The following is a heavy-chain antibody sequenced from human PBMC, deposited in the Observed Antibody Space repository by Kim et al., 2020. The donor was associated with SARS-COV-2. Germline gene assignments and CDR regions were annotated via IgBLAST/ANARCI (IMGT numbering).Heavy chain of an antibody. CDR2: IIPIFGTA. J-gene: IGHJ6*02. Sequence: SVKVSCKASGGTFSSYAISWVRQAPGQGLEWMGGIIPIFGTANYAQKFQGRVTITADESTSTAYMELSSLRSEDTAVYYCARAPNTAAADQDYYYYGMDVWGQGTTVTVSS. D-gene: IGHD6-13*01. CDR3: ARAPNTAAADQDYYYYGMDV. V-gene: IGHV1-69*13. CDR1: GGTFSSYA.